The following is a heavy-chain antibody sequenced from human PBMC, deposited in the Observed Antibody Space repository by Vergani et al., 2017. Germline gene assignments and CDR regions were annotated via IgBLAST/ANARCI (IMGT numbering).Heavy chain of an antibody. D-gene: IGHD3-10*01. CDR3: AKDPFSFKSLRMGGYYGSGSSNYYYGMDV. CDR2: ISGSGGRT. J-gene: IGHJ6*02. V-gene: IGHV3-23*01. CDR1: GFTFRSYA. Sequence: EVQLLESGGGLVQPGGSLRLSCAASGFTFRSYAMSWVRQAPGKGLEWVSAISGSGGRTYYADSVKGRFTISRDNSKNTLYLQRNSLRTEDTAGYYCAKDPFSFKSLRMGGYYGSGSSNYYYGMDVWGQGTTVTVSS.